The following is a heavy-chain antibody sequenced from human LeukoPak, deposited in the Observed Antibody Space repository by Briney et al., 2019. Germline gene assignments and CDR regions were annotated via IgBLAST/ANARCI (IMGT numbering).Heavy chain of an antibody. D-gene: IGHD1-7*01. V-gene: IGHV3-48*01. J-gene: IGHJ4*02. CDR1: GFTFSSYS. CDR2: ISSSSSTI. Sequence: GGSLRLSCAASGFTFSSYSMNWVRQAPGKGLEWVSYISSSSSTIYYADSVKGRFTISRDNAKNSLYLQMNSLRAEDMAVYYCARDGVNWNYLTHYYFDYWGQGTLVTVSS. CDR3: ARDGVNWNYLTHYYFDY.